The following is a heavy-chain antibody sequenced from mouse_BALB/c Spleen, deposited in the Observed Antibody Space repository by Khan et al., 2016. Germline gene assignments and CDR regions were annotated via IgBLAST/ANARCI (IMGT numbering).Heavy chain of an antibody. D-gene: IGHD2-14*01. CDR2: ISYSGST. V-gene: IGHV3-2*02. CDR1: GYSITSDYA. CDR3: ERNGNRYERTWFAY. J-gene: IGHJ3*01. Sequence: VQLKESGPGLVKPSQSLSLTCTVTGYSITSDYAWNWIRQFPGNKLEWMGYISYSGSTSYNPSLKSRISITRDTSKNQFFLQLNSVTTEDTATXYCERNGNRYERTWFAYWGQGTLVTVSA.